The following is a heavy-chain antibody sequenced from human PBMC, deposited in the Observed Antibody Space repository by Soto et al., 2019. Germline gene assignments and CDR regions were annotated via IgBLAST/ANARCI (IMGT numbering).Heavy chain of an antibody. J-gene: IGHJ4*02. V-gene: IGHV4-59*01. CDR3: GRAGLYYYDSSGYSPLLDY. Sequence: SETLSLTCTVSGGSISSYYWSWIRQPPGKGLEWIGYIYYSGSTNYNPSLKSRVTISVDTSKNQFSLKLSSVTAADTAVYYCGRAGLYYYDSSGYSPLLDYWGQGTLVTVSS. CDR2: IYYSGST. D-gene: IGHD3-22*01. CDR1: GGSISSYY.